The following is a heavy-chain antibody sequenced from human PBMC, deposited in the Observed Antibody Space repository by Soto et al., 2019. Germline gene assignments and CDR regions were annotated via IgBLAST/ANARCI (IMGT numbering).Heavy chain of an antibody. D-gene: IGHD3-22*01. Sequence: AASVKVSCKASGYTFTTYGITWVRQAPGQGPEWMGWVSGNNENTNYAQKFQGRITMTVDTSTTTAYMELRSLTSDDTAIYYCARGQDDISAYRGQGTLVTVPS. CDR1: GYTFTTYG. CDR3: ARGQDDISAY. V-gene: IGHV1-18*04. CDR2: VSGNNENT. J-gene: IGHJ4*02.